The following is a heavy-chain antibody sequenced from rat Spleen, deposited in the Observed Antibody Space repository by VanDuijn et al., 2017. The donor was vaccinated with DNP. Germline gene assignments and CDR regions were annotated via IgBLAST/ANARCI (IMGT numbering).Heavy chain of an antibody. D-gene: IGHD1-1*01. CDR2: INTGGGNT. Sequence: EVQLVESGGGLVQPGRSLKLSCEASGFTFTKYGMAWVRQIPTKGLEWVASINTGGGNTFYRAAVKGRFTVSRNNAKSTLYLQMDSLRSEETATYYCTTGVVDYWGQGVMVTVSS. CDR1: GFTFTKYG. V-gene: IGHV5S11*01. J-gene: IGHJ2*01. CDR3: TTGVVDY.